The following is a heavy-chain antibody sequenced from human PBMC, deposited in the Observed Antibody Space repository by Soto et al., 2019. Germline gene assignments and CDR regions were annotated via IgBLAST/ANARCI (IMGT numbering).Heavy chain of an antibody. CDR1: GGTFISYA. V-gene: IGHV1-69*13. D-gene: IGHD2-21*02. J-gene: IGHJ4*02. Sequence: SVKVSCKASGGTFISYAISLVRQAPGQGLEWMGGIIPIFGTANYAQKFQGRVTITADESTSTAYMELSSLRSEDTAVYYCARMGDPYCGGDCYSVLNYFDYWGQGTLVTVSS. CDR2: IIPIFGTA. CDR3: ARMGDPYCGGDCYSVLNYFDY.